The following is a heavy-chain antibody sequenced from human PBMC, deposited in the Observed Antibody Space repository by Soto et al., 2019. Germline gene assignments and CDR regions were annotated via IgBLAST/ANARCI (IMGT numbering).Heavy chain of an antibody. CDR3: ARGYRSGWYGADYFDY. J-gene: IGHJ4*02. V-gene: IGHV1-8*01. CDR2: MNPNSGNT. CDR1: GDTFTSSD. Sequence: ASVKVSCEASGDTFTSSDINWVRQATGQGLEWMGWMNPNSGNTGYARKFQGRVTMTRNTSISTAYMELSSLRSEDTAVYYCARGYRSGWYGADYFDYWGQGPLVTVSS. D-gene: IGHD6-19*01.